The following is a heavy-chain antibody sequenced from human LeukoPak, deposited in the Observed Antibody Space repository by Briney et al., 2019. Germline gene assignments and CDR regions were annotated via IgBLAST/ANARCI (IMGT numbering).Heavy chain of an antibody. CDR1: GFTFSDSA. V-gene: IGHV3-23*01. CDR3: AKRGWLED. CDR2: ISDSGGST. Sequence: GGSLRLSCTASGFTFSDSAMSWVRQAPGKGLYWVSYISDSGGSTHSADSVKGRFTISRDNSKNTLYLQMDSLRAEDTAVYYCAKRGWLEDWGQGTLVTVSS. J-gene: IGHJ4*02. D-gene: IGHD5-24*01.